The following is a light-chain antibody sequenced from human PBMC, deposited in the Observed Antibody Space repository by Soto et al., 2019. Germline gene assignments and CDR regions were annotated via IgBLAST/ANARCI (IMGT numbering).Light chain of an antibody. CDR2: DVN. J-gene: IGLJ2*01. V-gene: IGLV2-11*01. CDR1: SADVGGYDF. Sequence: QSVLTQPRSVSGSPGQSVTISCTGTSADVGGYDFVSWYQQLPGPAPKLIIYDVNKRPSGVPDRFSGSKSGNTASLTISGLQAEDGADYHCSSFAGSHVAFGGGTKLTVL. CDR3: SSFAGSHVA.